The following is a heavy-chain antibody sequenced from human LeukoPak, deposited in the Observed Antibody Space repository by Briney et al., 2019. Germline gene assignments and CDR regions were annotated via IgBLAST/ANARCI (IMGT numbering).Heavy chain of an antibody. Sequence: GGSLRLSCAAASGFTFTDYISWIRQAPGKGLEWVSYFRNSDFPVYYADSVKGRFTISRDNAKDSLYLQMNSLRAEDTAVYFCATWDGPSAGLAVWGQGTTVTVTS. J-gene: IGHJ6*02. CDR1: GFTFTDY. CDR2: FRNSDFPV. V-gene: IGHV3-11*01. CDR3: ATWDGPSAGLAV. D-gene: IGHD1-26*01.